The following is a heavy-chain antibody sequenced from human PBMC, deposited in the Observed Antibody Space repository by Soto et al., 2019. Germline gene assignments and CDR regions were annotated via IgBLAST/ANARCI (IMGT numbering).Heavy chain of an antibody. CDR2: IIPILGIA. V-gene: IGHV1-69*02. Sequence: QVQLVQSGAEVKKPGSSVKVSCKAFGGTFSSYTISWVRQAPGQGLEWMGRIIPILGIANYAQKFQGRVTITADKSTSTAYMELSSLRSEDTAVYYCAIANIVATMFDYWGQGTLVTVSS. D-gene: IGHD5-12*01. CDR3: AIANIVATMFDY. CDR1: GGTFSSYT. J-gene: IGHJ4*02.